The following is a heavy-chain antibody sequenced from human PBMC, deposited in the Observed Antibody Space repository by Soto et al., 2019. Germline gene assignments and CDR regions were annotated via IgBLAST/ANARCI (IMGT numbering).Heavy chain of an antibody. V-gene: IGHV1-3*01. J-gene: IGHJ4*02. D-gene: IGHD6-19*01. Sequence: EASVKVSCKASGYTFTSYAMHWVRQAPGQRLEWMGWINAGNGNTKYSQKFQGRVTITRDTSASTAYMELSSLRSEDTAVYYCARGIAVAPTEYYFDYWGQGTLVTVSS. CDR2: INAGNGNT. CDR3: ARGIAVAPTEYYFDY. CDR1: GYTFTSYA.